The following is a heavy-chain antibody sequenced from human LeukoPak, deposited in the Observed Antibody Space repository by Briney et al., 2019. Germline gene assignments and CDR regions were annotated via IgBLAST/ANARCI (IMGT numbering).Heavy chain of an antibody. CDR2: IRYDGSNK. CDR1: GFTFSSYG. J-gene: IGHJ4*02. CDR3: AKDGYDILTGPPFDY. V-gene: IGHV3-30*02. D-gene: IGHD3-9*01. Sequence: GGSLRLSCAESGFTFSSYGMHWVRQAPGNGLEWLAFIRYDGSNKYYADSVKGRFTISRDNSKNTLYLQMNSLRAEDTAVYYCAKDGYDILTGPPFDYWGQGTLVTVSS.